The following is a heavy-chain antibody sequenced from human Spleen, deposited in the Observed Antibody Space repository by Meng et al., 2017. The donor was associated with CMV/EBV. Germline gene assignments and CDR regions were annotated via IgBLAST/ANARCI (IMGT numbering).Heavy chain of an antibody. D-gene: IGHD2-2*01. Sequence: SETLSLTCTVSGGSVSSGSYYWSWIRQPPGKGLEWIGYIYYSGSTNYNPSFKSRVTISVDTSKNQFSLKLSSVTAADTAVYYCARDQRADCSSTSCHYYYYGMDVWGQGTTVTVSS. V-gene: IGHV4-61*01. CDR3: ARDQRADCSSTSCHYYYYGMDV. CDR1: GGSVSSGSYY. J-gene: IGHJ6*02. CDR2: IYYSGST.